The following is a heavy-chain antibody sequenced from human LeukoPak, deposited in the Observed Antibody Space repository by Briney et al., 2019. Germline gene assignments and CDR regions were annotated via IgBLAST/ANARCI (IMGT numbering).Heavy chain of an antibody. CDR2: ISGSGGST. J-gene: IGHJ4*02. CDR3: AKETYYYGSGSYDY. CDR1: GFTFSSYA. Sequence: GGSLRLSCAASGFTFSSYAMSWVRQAPGKGPEWVSAISGSGGSTYYADSVKGRFTISRDNSKNTLYLQMNSLRAVDTAVYYCAKETYYYGSGSYDYWGQGTLVSVSS. V-gene: IGHV3-23*01. D-gene: IGHD3-10*01.